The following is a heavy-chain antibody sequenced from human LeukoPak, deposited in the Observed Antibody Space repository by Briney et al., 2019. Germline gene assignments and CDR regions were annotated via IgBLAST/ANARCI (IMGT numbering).Heavy chain of an antibody. D-gene: IGHD3-10*01. CDR2: INPNSGGT. V-gene: IGHV1-2*02. CDR3: ARGYYGSGSEDY. CDR1: GYTFTGHY. J-gene: IGHJ4*02. Sequence: ASVKVSCKASGYTFTGHYMHWVRQAPGQGREWMGWINPNSGGTNYAQKFQGRVTVTRDTSISTAYMALSRLRSDDTAVYYCARGYYGSGSEDYWGQGTLVTVSS.